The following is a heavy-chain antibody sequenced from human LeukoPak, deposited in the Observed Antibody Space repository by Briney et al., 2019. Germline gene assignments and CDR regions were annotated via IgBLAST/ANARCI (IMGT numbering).Heavy chain of an antibody. CDR1: GGSFSSYY. CDR3: ARSVAGYFDY. V-gene: IGHV4-34*01. J-gene: IGHJ4*02. D-gene: IGHD6-19*01. Sequence: SETLSLTCAVYGGSFSSYYWSWIRQPPGKGLEWIGEISRSGSTNYKPSLKRRVTIPVDTSKNHFSLKLSSVTAADTAVYYCARSVAGYFDYWGQGTLVTVSS. CDR2: ISRSGST.